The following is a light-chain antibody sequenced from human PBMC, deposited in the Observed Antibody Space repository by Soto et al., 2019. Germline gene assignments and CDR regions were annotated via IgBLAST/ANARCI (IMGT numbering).Light chain of an antibody. Sequence: DIQMTQFPSSLSASVGDRVTITCRASQSIDTYVNWYQQKPGKAPKVLIYTASALQSGVPSRFSGSGSGTDFTLNINGLQPEDFATYYCQQSYNTPRTFGQGTTVDIK. V-gene: IGKV1-39*01. J-gene: IGKJ1*01. CDR3: QQSYNTPRT. CDR1: QSIDTY. CDR2: TAS.